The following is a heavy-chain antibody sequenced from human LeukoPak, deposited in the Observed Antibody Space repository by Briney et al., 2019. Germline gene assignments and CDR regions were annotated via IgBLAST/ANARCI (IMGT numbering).Heavy chain of an antibody. D-gene: IGHD6-6*01. CDR2: IYTSGST. Sequence: SETLSLTCTVSGGSISTYYWSWIRQPPGKGLEWIGRIYTSGSTNYNPSLKSRVTMSVDTSKNQFSLKLSSVTAADTAVYYCARGRSSIAAFNWFDPWGQGTLVTVSS. J-gene: IGHJ5*02. V-gene: IGHV4-4*07. CDR1: GGSISTYY. CDR3: ARGRSSIAAFNWFDP.